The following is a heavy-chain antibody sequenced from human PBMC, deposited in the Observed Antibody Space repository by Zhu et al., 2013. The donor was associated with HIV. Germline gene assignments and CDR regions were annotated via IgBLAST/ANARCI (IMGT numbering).Heavy chain of an antibody. CDR1: GGTFSSYA. Sequence: QVQLVQSGAEVKKPGSSVKVSCKASGGTFSSYAISWVRQAPGQGLEWMGGIIPIFGTANYAQKFQGRVTITADESTSTAYMELSSLRSEDTAVYYCARAIGRGYCSGGSCYSDYNWFDPWGQGTLVTVSS. CDR2: IIPIFGTA. D-gene: IGHD2-15*01. V-gene: IGHV1-69*01. J-gene: IGHJ5*02. CDR3: ARAIGRGYCSGGSCYSDYNWFDP.